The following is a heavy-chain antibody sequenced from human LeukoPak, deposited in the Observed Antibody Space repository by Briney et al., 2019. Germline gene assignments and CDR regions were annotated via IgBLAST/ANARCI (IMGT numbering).Heavy chain of an antibody. D-gene: IGHD1-1*01. CDR3: ARDWRDAFDI. J-gene: IGHJ3*02. CDR2: INPSSGDT. CDR1: GYTFTGYY. V-gene: IGHV1-2*02. Sequence: ASAKVPCKASGYTFTGYYMHWVRQAPGQGLEWMGWINPSSGDTNYAQKFQGRVTMTRDTSISTAYMELSRLKSDDTAVYYCARDWRDAFDIWGQGTMVTVSS.